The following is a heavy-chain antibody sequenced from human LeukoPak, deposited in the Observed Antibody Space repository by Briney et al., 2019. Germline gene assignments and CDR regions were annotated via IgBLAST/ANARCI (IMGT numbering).Heavy chain of an antibody. CDR2: IVHDGGTT. Sequence: GGSLRLSCAASGFTFSNYGMHWVRQAPGKGLEWVAFIVHDGGTTYYADSVKGRFTISRDNSKNTLYLQMNSLRAEDTAVYYCAKEWFGELPFDYWGQGTLVTVSS. J-gene: IGHJ4*02. V-gene: IGHV3-30*02. CDR3: AKEWFGELPFDY. CDR1: GFTFSNYG. D-gene: IGHD3-10*01.